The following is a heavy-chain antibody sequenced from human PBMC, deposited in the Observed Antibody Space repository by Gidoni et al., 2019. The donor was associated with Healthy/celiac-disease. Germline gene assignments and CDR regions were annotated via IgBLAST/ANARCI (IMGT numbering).Heavy chain of an antibody. V-gene: IGHV3-21*01. D-gene: IGHD1-1*01. CDR2: ISSSSSYI. Sequence: EVQLVESGGGLVKPGGSLRLSCAASGFTFSSYSMNWVRQAPGKGLEWVSSISSSSSYIYYADSVKGRFTISRDNAKNSLYLQMNSLRAEDTAVYYCARGWKSRYYYYGMDVWGQGTTVTVSS. CDR1: GFTFSSYS. J-gene: IGHJ6*02. CDR3: ARGWKSRYYYYGMDV.